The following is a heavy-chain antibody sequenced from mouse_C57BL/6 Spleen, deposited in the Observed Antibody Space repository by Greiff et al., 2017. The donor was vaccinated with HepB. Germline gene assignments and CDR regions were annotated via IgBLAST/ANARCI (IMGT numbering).Heavy chain of an antibody. CDR2: IYPSDSET. Sequence: VQLQQPGAELVRPGSSVKLSCKASGYTFTSYWMDWVKQRPGQGLEWIGNIYPSDSETHYNQKFKDKATLTVDKSSSTAYMQLSSLTSEDSAVYYCARKKYFDYWGQGTTLTVSS. CDR1: GYTFTSYW. J-gene: IGHJ2*01. CDR3: ARKKYFDY. V-gene: IGHV1-61*01.